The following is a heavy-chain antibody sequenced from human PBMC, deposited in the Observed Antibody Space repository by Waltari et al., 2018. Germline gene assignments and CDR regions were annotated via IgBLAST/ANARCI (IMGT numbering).Heavy chain of an antibody. CDR2: ISGSGGST. CDR3: AKAFNGSAWDH. D-gene: IGHD6-19*01. V-gene: IGHV3-23*01. CDR1: GFTFRSYA. J-gene: IGHJ4*02. Sequence: EVQLLESGGGLVQPGGSLRLSCAASGFTFRSYARGWVRQAPGKGLEWVSAISGSGGSTFYADSVKGRFTISRDNSKNTLYLQMNSLRAEDTAVFYCAKAFNGSAWDHWGQGTLVTVSS.